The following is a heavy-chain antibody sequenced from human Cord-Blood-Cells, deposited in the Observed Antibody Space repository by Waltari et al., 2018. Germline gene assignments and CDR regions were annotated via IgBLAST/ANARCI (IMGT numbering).Heavy chain of an antibody. D-gene: IGHD1-26*01. CDR3: ARQGYSGSSTGENFDY. V-gene: IGHV5-51*01. CDR1: GYSFNRHW. CDR2: IYPGDSDT. J-gene: IGHJ4*02. Sequence: EVQLVQSGPAVKKPGESLKISCTGSGYSFNRHWIGWLRQKPGKGLEWMGIIYPGDSDTRYSPVFQGQVTISADQSISTAYLQGSSLKASDTAMYYCARQGYSGSSTGENFDYWGQGTLVTVSS.